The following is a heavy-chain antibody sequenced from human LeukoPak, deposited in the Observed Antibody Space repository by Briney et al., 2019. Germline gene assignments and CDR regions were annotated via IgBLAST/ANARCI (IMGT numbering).Heavy chain of an antibody. D-gene: IGHD4-17*01. CDR1: GGSISSYY. V-gene: IGHV4-59*08. Sequence: SETLSLTCTVSGGSISSYYWSWIRQPPGKGLEWIGYIYYSGSTNYNPSLKSRVTISVDTSKNQFSLKLSSVTAADTAVYYCARGSDYGDYGRWFDPWGQGTLVTVSS. J-gene: IGHJ5*02. CDR2: IYYSGST. CDR3: ARGSDYGDYGRWFDP.